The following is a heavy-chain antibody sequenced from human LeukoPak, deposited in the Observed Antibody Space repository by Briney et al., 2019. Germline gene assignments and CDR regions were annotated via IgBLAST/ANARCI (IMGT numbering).Heavy chain of an antibody. Sequence: SETLSLTCAVCGGSFSDYYWSWIRQPPGKGLEWIGEINHSGSANYNPSLKSRVTMSVDTSKSQLSLNLSSVTAADTAVYYCARGRGLTYFYDSSGYYYNYWGQGTLVTVSS. J-gene: IGHJ4*02. CDR1: GGSFSDYY. D-gene: IGHD3-22*01. V-gene: IGHV4-34*01. CDR3: ARGRGLTYFYDSSGYYYNY. CDR2: INHSGSA.